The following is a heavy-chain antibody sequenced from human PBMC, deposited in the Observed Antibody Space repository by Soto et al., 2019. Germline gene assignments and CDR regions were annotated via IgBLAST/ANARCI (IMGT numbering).Heavy chain of an antibody. CDR1: GGSISVYY. Sequence: PSETLSLTCTISGGSISVYYWSWVRQPPGHELEWIGYIYASGSPYYTPSLRSRVTISADTSKNQISLKWTSPTAADTAVYYCARGVGSSPPRYWGRGTLVTVSS. J-gene: IGHJ4*02. D-gene: IGHD1-26*01. CDR2: IYASGSP. CDR3: ARGVGSSPPRY. V-gene: IGHV4-59*01.